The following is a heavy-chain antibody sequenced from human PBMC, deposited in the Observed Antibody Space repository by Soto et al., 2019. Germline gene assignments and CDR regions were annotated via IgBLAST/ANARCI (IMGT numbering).Heavy chain of an antibody. J-gene: IGHJ5*02. CDR3: ASAVAGTGWFDP. D-gene: IGHD6-19*01. CDR2: IIPILGIA. Sequence: QVQLVQSGAEVKKPGSSVKVSCKASGGTFSSYTSSWVRQAPGQGLEWMGRIIPILGIANYAQKFQGRVTITADKSTSTAYMELSSLRSEDTAVYYCASAVAGTGWFDPWGQGTLVTVSS. CDR1: GGTFSSYT. V-gene: IGHV1-69*02.